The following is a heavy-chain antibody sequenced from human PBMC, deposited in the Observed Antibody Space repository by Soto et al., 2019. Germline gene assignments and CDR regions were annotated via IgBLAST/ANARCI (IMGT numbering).Heavy chain of an antibody. D-gene: IGHD6-13*01. V-gene: IGHV3-30*18. CDR2: ISYDGSNK. CDR3: AKAGGIASLDY. J-gene: IGHJ4*02. CDR1: GFTFSSYG. Sequence: QVQLVESGGGVVQPGRSLRLSCAASGFTFSSYGMHWVRQAPGKGLEWVAVISYDGSNKYYADSVKGRFTISRDNSKNTLYLQMNSLRAEDTAVYYCAKAGGIASLDYWGQGTLVTVSS.